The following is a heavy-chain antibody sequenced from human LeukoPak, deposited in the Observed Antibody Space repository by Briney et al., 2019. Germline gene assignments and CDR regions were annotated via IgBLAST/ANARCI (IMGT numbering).Heavy chain of an antibody. D-gene: IGHD1-1*01. J-gene: IGHJ4*02. Sequence: SVKVSCKASGYTFTSYYMHWVRQAPGQGLEWMGGIIPIFGTANYAQKFQGRVTITTDESTSTAYMELSSLRSEDTAVYYCARVPTSTGTPDYWGQGTLVTVSS. CDR2: IIPIFGTA. V-gene: IGHV1-69*05. CDR1: GYTFTSYY. CDR3: ARVPTSTGTPDY.